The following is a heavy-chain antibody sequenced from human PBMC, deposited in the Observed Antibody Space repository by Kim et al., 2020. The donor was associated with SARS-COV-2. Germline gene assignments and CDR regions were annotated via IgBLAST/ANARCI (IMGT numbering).Heavy chain of an antibody. D-gene: IGHD2-2*01. J-gene: IGHJ5*02. CDR2: INPNSGGT. V-gene: IGHV1-2*06. Sequence: MGRINPNSGGTNYAQKCQGRVTMTRDTSISTAYMELSRLRSDDTAVYYCARARGRRTSIDIVVVPASFPVPFDPWGQGTLVTVSS. CDR3: ARARGRRTSIDIVVVPASFPVPFDP.